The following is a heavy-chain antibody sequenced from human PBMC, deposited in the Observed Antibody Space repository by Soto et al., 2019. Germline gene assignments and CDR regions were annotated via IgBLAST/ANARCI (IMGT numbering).Heavy chain of an antibody. J-gene: IGHJ6*02. D-gene: IGHD2-15*01. Sequence: SETLSLTCTVSGGSISSYYWSWIRQPPGKGLEWIGYIYYSGSTNYNPSLKSRVTISVDTSKNQFSLTLSSVTAADTAVYYCAGDSRVVVAAYSLLGMDVWGQGNTVTAP. CDR1: GGSISSYY. CDR2: IYYSGST. V-gene: IGHV4-59*01. CDR3: AGDSRVVVAAYSLLGMDV.